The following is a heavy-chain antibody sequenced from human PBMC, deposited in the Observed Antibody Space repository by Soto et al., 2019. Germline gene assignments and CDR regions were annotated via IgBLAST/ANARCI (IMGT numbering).Heavy chain of an antibody. CDR1: GYTFTTYA. J-gene: IGHJ5*02. CDR3: ARFNCDRTRRHLWFDP. V-gene: IGHV1-3*01. CDR2: INAGNGKT. D-gene: IGHD2-21*01. Sequence: QVQLVQSGAEVKKPGASVKVSCKASGYTFTTYAMHWVRRAPGHRLEWMGWINAGNGKTKYSQKFQGRVTITRDTSASADYMGLRSVRSGDKSVYCCARFNCDRTRRHLWFDPWGQGTLVHVSS.